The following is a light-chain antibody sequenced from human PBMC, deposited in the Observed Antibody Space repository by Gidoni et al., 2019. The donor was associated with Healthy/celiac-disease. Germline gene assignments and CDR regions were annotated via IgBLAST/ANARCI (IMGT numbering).Light chain of an antibody. Sequence: EIMLTPSPGPLSLSPGERATLSCRASQSVSSSYLDWYQQKPGQAPRLLIYGASSRATGIPDRFSGSGSGTDFTLTISRLEPEDFAVYYCQQYGSSPWTFGQGTKVEIK. CDR3: QQYGSSPWT. CDR2: GAS. CDR1: QSVSSSY. J-gene: IGKJ1*01. V-gene: IGKV3-20*01.